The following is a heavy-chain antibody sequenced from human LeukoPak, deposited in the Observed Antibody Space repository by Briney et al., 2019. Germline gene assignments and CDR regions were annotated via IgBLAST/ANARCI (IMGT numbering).Heavy chain of an antibody. J-gene: IGHJ4*02. Sequence: GSVLGSCKASAYTCASYDINGVLQATGEGLQWMGWMNPNSGNTGYAQKFQGRVTMTRNTSISTAYMELSSLRSEDTAVYYCARGRLKGESLQNWGQGTLVTVSS. CDR3: ARGRLKGESLQN. CDR1: AYTCASYD. CDR2: MNPNSGNT. D-gene: IGHD3-10*01. V-gene: IGHV1-8*01.